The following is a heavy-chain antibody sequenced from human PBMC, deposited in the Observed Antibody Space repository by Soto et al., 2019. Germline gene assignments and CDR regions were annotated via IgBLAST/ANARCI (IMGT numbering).Heavy chain of an antibody. CDR1: GGSISSGGYY. V-gene: IGHV4-31*03. CDR2: IYYSGST. Sequence: QVQLQESGPGLVKPSQTLSLTCTVSGGSISSGGYYWSWIRQHPGKGLEWIGYIYYSGSTYYNPSLXXRXTTXVDTSKTQFSLKLSSVTAADTAVYYCARDYSNYVDWGQGTLVTVSS. CDR3: ARDYSNYVD. D-gene: IGHD4-4*01. J-gene: IGHJ4*02.